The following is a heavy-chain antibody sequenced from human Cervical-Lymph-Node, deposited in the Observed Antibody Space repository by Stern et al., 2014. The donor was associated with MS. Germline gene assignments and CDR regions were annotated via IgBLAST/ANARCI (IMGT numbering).Heavy chain of an antibody. CDR1: GDTFSSYA. CDR2: IVPMFNTP. Sequence: QVQLVQSGSEVRKPGSSVKVSCRTSGDTFSSYAISWVRQAPGQGLEWMAGIVPMFNTPNYGQNFQGRVTIIADRSTSTVYMELSSLRPEDTAVYYCARGERAVRYFDGGYNYYTMDVWGQGTTVTVSS. D-gene: IGHD3-9*01. V-gene: IGHV1-69*06. J-gene: IGHJ6*02. CDR3: ARGERAVRYFDGGYNYYTMDV.